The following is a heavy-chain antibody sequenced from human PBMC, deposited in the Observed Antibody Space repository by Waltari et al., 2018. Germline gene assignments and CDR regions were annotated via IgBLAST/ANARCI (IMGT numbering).Heavy chain of an antibody. V-gene: IGHV4-59*08. Sequence: QVQLQESGPGLVKPSETLSLTCTVSGGSISSYYWCWIRQPPGKGLEWIGYIYYSGSTNYNPSLKSRVTISVDTSKNQFSLKLSSVTAADTAVYYCARHGWKGWFDPWGQGTLVTVSS. D-gene: IGHD6-19*01. J-gene: IGHJ5*02. CDR2: IYYSGST. CDR1: GGSISSYY. CDR3: ARHGWKGWFDP.